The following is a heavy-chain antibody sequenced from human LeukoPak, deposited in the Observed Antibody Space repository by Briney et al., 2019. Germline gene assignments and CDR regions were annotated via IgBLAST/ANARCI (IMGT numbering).Heavy chain of an antibody. CDR2: ISYDGSNK. D-gene: IGHD3-3*01. CDR3: AKENYDFWSGYYVAPPIYYYYYYMDV. V-gene: IGHV3-30-3*01. Sequence: GGSLRLSCAASGFTFSSYAMHWVRQAPGKGLEWVAVISYDGSNKYYADSVKGRFTISRDNSKNTLYLQMNSLRAEDTAVYYCAKENYDFWSGYYVAPPIYYYYYYMDVWGKGTTVTVSS. J-gene: IGHJ6*03. CDR1: GFTFSSYA.